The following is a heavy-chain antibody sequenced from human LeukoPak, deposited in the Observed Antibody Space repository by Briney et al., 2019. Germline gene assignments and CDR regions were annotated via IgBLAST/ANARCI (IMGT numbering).Heavy chain of an antibody. Sequence: GGSLTLSCVASGFSFGNYAMSWVRQAPGKGLQWVSQISGTGGATWYAGFARDRFTISRDNSKKTLYLQMSGLRVEDTAMYYCVKDPRDTYGANWFVSWGQGTLLIVSS. CDR2: ISGTGGAT. CDR3: VKDPRDTYGANWFVS. D-gene: IGHD2-21*01. CDR1: GFSFGNYA. J-gene: IGHJ5*01. V-gene: IGHV3-23*01.